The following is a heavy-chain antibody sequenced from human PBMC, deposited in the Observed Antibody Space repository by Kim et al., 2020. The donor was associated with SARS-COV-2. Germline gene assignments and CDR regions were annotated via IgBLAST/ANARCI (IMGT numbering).Heavy chain of an antibody. CDR1: GFTFSSYS. J-gene: IGHJ6*02. Sequence: GGSLRLSCAASGFTFSSYSMNWVRQAPGKGLEWVSSISSSSSDIYYADSVKGRFTISRDNAKNSLYLQMNSLRAEDTAVYYCARRWGKVDYYYYYGMDVWGEGTTVTAS. D-gene: IGHD3-16*01. CDR3: ARRWGKVDYYYYYGMDV. V-gene: IGHV3-21*01. CDR2: ISSSSSDI.